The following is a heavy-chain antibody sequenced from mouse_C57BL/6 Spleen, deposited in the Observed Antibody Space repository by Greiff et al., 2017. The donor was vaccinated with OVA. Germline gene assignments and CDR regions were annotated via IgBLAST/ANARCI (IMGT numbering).Heavy chain of an antibody. CDR3: TTSTVVALDY. J-gene: IGHJ2*01. D-gene: IGHD1-1*01. CDR2: IDPENGDT. CDR1: GFNIKDDY. V-gene: IGHV14-4*01. Sequence: VQLQQSGAELVRPGASVKLSCTASGFNIKDDYMHWVKQRPEQGLEWIGWIDPENGDTEYASQFQGKATITADTSSNTAYLQLSSLTSEDTAVCYCTTSTVVALDYWGQGTTLTVSS.